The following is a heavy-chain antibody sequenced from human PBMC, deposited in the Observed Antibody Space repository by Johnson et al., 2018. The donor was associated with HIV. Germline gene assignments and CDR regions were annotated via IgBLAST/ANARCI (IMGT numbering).Heavy chain of an antibody. Sequence: QVQLVESGGGLVQPGGSLRLSCAASGFTFSSYGMHWVRQAPGKGLEWVAFIRYDGSNKYYADSVKGRFTISRDNSKNTLYLQMNSLRAEDTAVYYCARRSLVGQLGDDAFDIWGQGTMVTVSS. J-gene: IGHJ3*02. CDR3: ARRSLVGQLGDDAFDI. V-gene: IGHV3-30*02. CDR2: IRYDGSNK. D-gene: IGHD6-6*01. CDR1: GFTFSSYG.